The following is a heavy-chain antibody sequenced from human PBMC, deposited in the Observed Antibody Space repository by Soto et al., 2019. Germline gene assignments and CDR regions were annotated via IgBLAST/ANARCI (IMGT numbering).Heavy chain of an antibody. CDR2: IIPIFGTA. V-gene: IGHV1-69*06. J-gene: IGHJ4*02. CDR1: GCTFSSYA. CDR3: ATYDSSGYYRKNFDY. Sequence: QVQLVQSGAEVKTPGSSVNGSCKASGCTFSSYAISWVRQAPGQGLEWMGGIIPIFGTANYAQKFQGRVTITADKSTSTAYMELSSLRSEDTAVYYCATYDSSGYYRKNFDYWGQGTLVTVSS. D-gene: IGHD3-22*01.